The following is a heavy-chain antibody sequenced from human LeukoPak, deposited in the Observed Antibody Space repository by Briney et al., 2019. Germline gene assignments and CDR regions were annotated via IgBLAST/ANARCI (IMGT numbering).Heavy chain of an antibody. CDR3: AKGLIKMVTSDSVDC. J-gene: IGHJ4*02. CDR1: GFIVSSNC. D-gene: IGHD5-24*01. CDR2: IYSGGST. Sequence: GGSLRLSCVASGFIVSSNCMSWVRQAPGKGLEWVSFIYSGGSTYYADSVKGRFTISRDNSKNTLYLQMNSLRAEDTAVYYCAKGLIKMVTSDSVDCWGQGTLVTVSS. V-gene: IGHV3-53*05.